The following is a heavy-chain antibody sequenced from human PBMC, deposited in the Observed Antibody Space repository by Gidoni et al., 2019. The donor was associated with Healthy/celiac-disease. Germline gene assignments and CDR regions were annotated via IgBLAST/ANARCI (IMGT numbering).Heavy chain of an antibody. CDR1: GFTFSAYS. Sequence: QVQLVESGGGLVKPGGSLRLSCAASGFTFSAYSMSWIGQAPGKGLEWVSYIRSSVSTIYYADSVKGRFTISRDNAKNSLYLQMNSLGAEDTAVYYCASSDRGHSSSRAGYYGMDVWGQGTTVTVSS. J-gene: IGHJ6*02. V-gene: IGHV3-11*01. CDR3: ASSDRGHSSSRAGYYGMDV. CDR2: IRSSVSTI. D-gene: IGHD6-13*01.